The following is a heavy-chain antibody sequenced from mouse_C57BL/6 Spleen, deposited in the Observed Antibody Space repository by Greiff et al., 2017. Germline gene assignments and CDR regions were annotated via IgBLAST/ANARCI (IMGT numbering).Heavy chain of an antibody. J-gene: IGHJ3*01. CDR1: GYTFTSYW. D-gene: IGHD2-4*01. V-gene: IGHV1-69*01. Sequence: VQLQQPGAELVMPGASVKLSCKASGYTFTSYWMHWVKQRPGQGLEWIGEIDPSDSYTNYNQKFKGKSTLAVDNSSSTAYMQLSSLTSEDSAVYYCARSKTYDYDGLAYWGQGTLVTVSA. CDR2: IDPSDSYT. CDR3: ARSKTYDYDGLAY.